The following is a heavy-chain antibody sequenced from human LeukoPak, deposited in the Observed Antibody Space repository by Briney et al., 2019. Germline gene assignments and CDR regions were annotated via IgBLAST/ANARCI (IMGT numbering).Heavy chain of an antibody. D-gene: IGHD3-16*01. Sequence: PGGSLRLSCAASELMFSSYTMSWVRQAPGKGLEWVSGISDDSGSTYYADSVRGRFTISRDNSKNTLYLRMNSLRAEDTAVYYCAKGAYTRDYYGMDVWGQGTTVTVSS. CDR1: ELMFSSYT. V-gene: IGHV3-23*01. J-gene: IGHJ6*02. CDR2: ISDDSGST. CDR3: AKGAYTRDYYGMDV.